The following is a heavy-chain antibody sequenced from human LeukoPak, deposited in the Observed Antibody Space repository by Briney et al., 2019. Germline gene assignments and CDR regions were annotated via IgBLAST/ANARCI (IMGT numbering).Heavy chain of an antibody. Sequence: PGGSLRLSCAASGFTFSSYWMSWVRQAPGKGLEWVANIKQDGSEKYYVDSVKGRFTISRDNAKNSLYLQMNSLRAEDTAVYYCARSTIFEIGSYFDYWGQGTLVTVSS. J-gene: IGHJ4*02. V-gene: IGHV3-7*01. D-gene: IGHD3-3*01. CDR2: IKQDGSEK. CDR1: GFTFSSYW. CDR3: ARSTIFEIGSYFDY.